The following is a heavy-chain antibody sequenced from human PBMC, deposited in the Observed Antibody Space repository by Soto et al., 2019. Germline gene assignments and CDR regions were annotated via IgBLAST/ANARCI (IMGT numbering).Heavy chain of an antibody. V-gene: IGHV5-51*01. CDR2: IYPGDSDT. CDR3: ATSQLELLGGYYFDY. J-gene: IGHJ4*02. Sequence: PGEPLKVSGKGSGYSFNSYWIGWVRQMPGKGLEWMGIIYPGDSDTRYSPSFQGQVTISADKSISTAYLQWSSLKASDTAMYYCATSQLELLGGYYFDYWGQGTLVTVSS. CDR1: GYSFNSYW. D-gene: IGHD1-7*01.